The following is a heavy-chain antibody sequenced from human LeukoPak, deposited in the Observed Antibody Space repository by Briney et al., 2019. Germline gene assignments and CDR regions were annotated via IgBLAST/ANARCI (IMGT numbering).Heavy chain of an antibody. J-gene: IGHJ5*02. CDR1: GYSFSDYW. Sequence: GESLKISCKGYGYSFSDYWIGWVRQMPGKGLEWMAVIYPGDSRTRYNPSFQGQVTISVDKSINTAYLKWSSLKASDTALYYCACRMFASNWFQPWGQGTLVTVSS. CDR2: IYPGDSRT. CDR3: ACRMFASNWFQP. D-gene: IGHD3-10*02. V-gene: IGHV5-51*03.